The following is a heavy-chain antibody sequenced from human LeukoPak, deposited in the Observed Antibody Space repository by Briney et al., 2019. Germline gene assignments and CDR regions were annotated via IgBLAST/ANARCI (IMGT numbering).Heavy chain of an antibody. J-gene: IGHJ4*02. V-gene: IGHV1-18*01. Sequence: GASVKVSCKASGYTFSNFGISWVRQAPGQVFEWMGWISAYNGNTNYAQRLQGRVTMTTDTSTSTAYMELRSLRSDDTAVYYCARDRDYGDYNTQDLFVYWGQGTLVTVSS. CDR3: ARDRDYGDYNTQDLFVY. D-gene: IGHD4-17*01. CDR1: GYTFSNFG. CDR2: ISAYNGNT.